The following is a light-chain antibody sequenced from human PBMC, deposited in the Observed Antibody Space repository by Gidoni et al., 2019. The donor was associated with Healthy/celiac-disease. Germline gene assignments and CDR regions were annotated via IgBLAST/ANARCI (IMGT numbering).Light chain of an antibody. CDR2: VHP. J-gene: IGKJ5*01. CDR1: QSVSSSY. Sequence: EIVLTQSPGTLSLSPGERATLSCRASQSVSSSYLAWYQQKPGRLPGSSSMVHPACSGSGTDFTLTISRLEPEDFAVYYCQQYGSSLGITFGQGTRLEIK. CDR3: QQYGSSLGIT. V-gene: IGKV3-20*01.